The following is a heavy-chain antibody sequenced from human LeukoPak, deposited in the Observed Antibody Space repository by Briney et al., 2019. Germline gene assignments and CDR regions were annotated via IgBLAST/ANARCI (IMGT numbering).Heavy chain of an antibody. CDR2: IYPGDSDT. D-gene: IGHD3-10*01. J-gene: IGHJ5*02. CDR1: GYNFTSYW. CDR3: ARHYYGSGSYYRFGWFDP. Sequence: GESLKISCRGSGYNFTSYWIGWVRPVPGKGLEWMGIIYPGDSDTRYSPSFQGQVTISADKSISTAFLQWSSLKASDTAMYYCARHYYGSGSYYRFGWFDPWGQGTLVTVSS. V-gene: IGHV5-51*01.